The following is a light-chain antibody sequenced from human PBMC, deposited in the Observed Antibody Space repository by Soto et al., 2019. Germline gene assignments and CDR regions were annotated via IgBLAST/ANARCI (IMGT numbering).Light chain of an antibody. V-gene: IGLV1-47*01. Sequence: QSVLTQPPSASGTPGQRVTISCSGSSSNIGSNYVYWYHQLPGTAPKLVIYRNNQRPSGVPDRISGSKSGTSASLAISGLRSEDEADYYCQSYDSSFVIFGGGTQLTVL. CDR3: QSYDSSFVI. CDR1: SSNIGSNY. CDR2: RNN. J-gene: IGLJ2*01.